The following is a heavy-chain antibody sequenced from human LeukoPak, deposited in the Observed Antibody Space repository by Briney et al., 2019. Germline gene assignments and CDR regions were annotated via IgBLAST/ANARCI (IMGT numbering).Heavy chain of an antibody. Sequence: ASVKVSCKAAEYSFTTFHINWVRQAPGQGPEWMGWVTPDTGNTGFAQKFQGRVTITQNISATTVYMELSSLTSEDTAVYYCARRGLVAGIYDLVYGFDLWGQGTMVTVSS. V-gene: IGHV1-8*02. CDR2: VTPDTGNT. CDR1: EYSFTTFH. J-gene: IGHJ3*01. D-gene: IGHD3/OR15-3a*01. CDR3: ARRGLVAGIYDLVYGFDL.